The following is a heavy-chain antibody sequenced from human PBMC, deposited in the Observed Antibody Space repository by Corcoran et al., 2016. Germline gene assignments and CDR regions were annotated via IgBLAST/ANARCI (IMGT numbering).Heavy chain of an antibody. Sequence: EVQLVESGGGLVQPGGSLRLSCAASGFTFSSYWMSCVRQAPGKGLEWVANIKQDGSEKYYVDSVKGRFTISRDNAKNSLYLQMNSLRAEDTAVYYCARDLDYGSGSYYNWFSGSFDYWGQGTLVTVSS. J-gene: IGHJ4*02. CDR2: IKQDGSEK. CDR1: GFTFSSYW. V-gene: IGHV3-7*01. D-gene: IGHD3-10*01. CDR3: ARDLDYGSGSYYNWFSGSFDY.